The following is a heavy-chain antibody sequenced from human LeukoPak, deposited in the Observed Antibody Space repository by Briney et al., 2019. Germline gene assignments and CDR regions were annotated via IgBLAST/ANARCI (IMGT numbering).Heavy chain of an antibody. Sequence: GASVKVSCKASGYTFTSYGVSWVRQAPGQGLEWMGWINSYNGNLNYAQKLHGRVTMTTDTSTNTAYMELRSLRSDDTAVYYCARDRISSRHDSFDIWGQGTMVTVSS. CDR1: GYTFTSYG. CDR2: INSYNGNL. V-gene: IGHV1-18*01. CDR3: ARDRISSRHDSFDI. D-gene: IGHD6-13*01. J-gene: IGHJ3*02.